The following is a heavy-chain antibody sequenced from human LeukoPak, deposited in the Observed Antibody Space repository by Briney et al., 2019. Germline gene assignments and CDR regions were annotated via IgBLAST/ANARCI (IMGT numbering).Heavy chain of an antibody. CDR1: VYTLTQLS. Sequence: ASVKVSSKVSVYTLTQLSMHCVRQAPGTGGEGRGGFDTADRETLYAQKFQGRVTMTDHTSPDTAYMALSSLRSEDTAVYYCATDRAVTRYYLDYWGQGTLVTVSS. CDR3: ATDRAVTRYYLDY. J-gene: IGHJ4*02. V-gene: IGHV1-24*01. D-gene: IGHD4-17*01. CDR2: FDTADRET.